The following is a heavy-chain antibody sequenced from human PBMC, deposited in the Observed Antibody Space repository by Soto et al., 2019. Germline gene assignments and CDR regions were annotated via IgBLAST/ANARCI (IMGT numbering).Heavy chain of an antibody. J-gene: IGHJ4*02. CDR1: GFSFSDYV. CDR2: MWYHGRDL. Sequence: SGGSLRLSCAASGFSFSDYVMHWVRQAPGKGLDWVAVMWYHGRDLFYEDSVKGRFTISRDNSKNTLYLQMNSLRAEDTAVYYCARDQGGQSGNFIFDTWGQGTLVTVSS. CDR3: ARDQGGQSGNFIFDT. D-gene: IGHD3-16*01. V-gene: IGHV3-33*01.